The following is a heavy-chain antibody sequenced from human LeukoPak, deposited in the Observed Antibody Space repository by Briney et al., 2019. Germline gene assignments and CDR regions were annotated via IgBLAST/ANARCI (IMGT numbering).Heavy chain of an antibody. CDR3: ARDRASGWYQDY. D-gene: IGHD6-19*01. J-gene: IGHJ4*02. V-gene: IGHV1-2*02. CDR2: INPNSGGT. Sequence: ASVKVSCKASGYTFTGYYMHWVRQAPGQGLEWMGWINPNSGGTNYAQKFQGRVTMTRDTSISTAYMEPSRLRSDDTAVCYCARDRASGWYQDYWGQGTLVTVSS. CDR1: GYTFTGYY.